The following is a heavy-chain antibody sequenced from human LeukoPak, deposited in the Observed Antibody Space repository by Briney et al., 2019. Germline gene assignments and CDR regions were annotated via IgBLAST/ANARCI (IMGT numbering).Heavy chain of an antibody. CDR1: GYSISSGYY. J-gene: IGHJ4*02. D-gene: IGHD3-22*01. Sequence: TSETLSLTCTVSGYSISSGYYWGWIRQPPGKGLEWIGEINHSGSTNYNPSLKSRVTISIDTSKNQFSLKLSSVTAADTAVYYCARARYYDSSGYLFDYWGQGTLVTVSS. V-gene: IGHV4-38-2*02. CDR3: ARARYYDSSGYLFDY. CDR2: INHSGST.